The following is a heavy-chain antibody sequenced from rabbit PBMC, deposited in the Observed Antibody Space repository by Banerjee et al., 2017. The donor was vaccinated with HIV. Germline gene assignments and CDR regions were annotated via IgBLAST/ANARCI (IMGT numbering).Heavy chain of an antibody. J-gene: IGHJ6*01. CDR3: ARGGVGTTYPYGGMDL. V-gene: IGHV1S40*01. CDR2: IYGGSTGST. CDR1: GFSFSSGYD. D-gene: IGHD8-1*01. Sequence: QSLEESGGDLVKPGASLTLTCTASGFSFSSGYDMYWVRQAPGKGLEWIGCIYGGSTGSTYYASWAKGRFTISKMSSTTVTLQMTSLTAADTATYFCARGGVGTTYPYGGMDLWGPGTLVTVS.